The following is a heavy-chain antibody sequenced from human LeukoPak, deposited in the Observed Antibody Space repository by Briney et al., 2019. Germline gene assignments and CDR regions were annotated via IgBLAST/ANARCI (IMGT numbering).Heavy chain of an antibody. CDR3: ARAAAGFDY. D-gene: IGHD6-13*01. CDR2: ISGSGGST. V-gene: IGHV3-23*01. J-gene: IGHJ4*02. CDR1: GFTFSNYG. Sequence: PGGSLRLSCAASGFTFSNYGMSWVRQAPGKGLEWVSAISGSGGSTYYADSVKGRLTISRDNSKNTLYLQMNSLRAEDTAVYYCARAAAGFDYWGQGTLVTVSS.